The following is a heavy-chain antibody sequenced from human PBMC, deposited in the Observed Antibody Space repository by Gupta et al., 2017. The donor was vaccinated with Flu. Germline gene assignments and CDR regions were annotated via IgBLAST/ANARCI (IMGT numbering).Heavy chain of an antibody. CDR2: IHTGTGGT. D-gene: IGHD1-1*01. Sequence: QVQLVQSGPEVREPGASVKVSCQASGYTFAGYYIHWMRQAPGQGLEWMGWIHTGTGGTNYVPKFQGRVTMTSDMSINTAFMELTSLRSDDTAVYYCARDPPLEVGWYFDLWGRGTLVAVSS. V-gene: IGHV1-2*02. CDR1: GYTFAGYY. CDR3: ARDPPLEVGWYFDL. J-gene: IGHJ2*01.